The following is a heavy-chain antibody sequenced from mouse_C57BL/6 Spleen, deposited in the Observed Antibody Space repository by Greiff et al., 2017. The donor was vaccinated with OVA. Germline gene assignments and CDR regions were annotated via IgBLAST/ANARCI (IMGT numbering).Heavy chain of an antibody. V-gene: IGHV5-17*01. D-gene: IGHD2-2*01. Sequence: DVKLVESGGGLVKPGGSLKLSCAASGFTFSDYGMHWVRQAPEKGLEWVAYISSGSSTIYYADTVKGRFTISRDNAKNTLFLQMTSLRSEDTAMYYCARRIYYGYGYAMDYWGQGTSVTVSS. J-gene: IGHJ4*01. CDR3: ARRIYYGYGYAMDY. CDR2: ISSGSSTI. CDR1: GFTFSDYG.